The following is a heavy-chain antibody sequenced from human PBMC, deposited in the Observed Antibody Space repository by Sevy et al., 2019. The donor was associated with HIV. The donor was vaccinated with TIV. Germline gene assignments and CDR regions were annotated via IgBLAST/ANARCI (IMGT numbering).Heavy chain of an antibody. CDR3: ARLFPLSVAGTFGDGVDY. Sequence: SETLSLTCTVSGGSFSSSSYYWGWIRQPPGKGLEWIGSIYYSGSTYYNPSLKSRVTISVDTSKNQFSLKLSSVTTADTAVYYCARLFPLSVAGTFGDGVDYWGQGTLVTVSS. CDR2: IYYSGST. CDR1: GGSFSSSSYY. J-gene: IGHJ4*02. V-gene: IGHV4-39*01. D-gene: IGHD6-19*01.